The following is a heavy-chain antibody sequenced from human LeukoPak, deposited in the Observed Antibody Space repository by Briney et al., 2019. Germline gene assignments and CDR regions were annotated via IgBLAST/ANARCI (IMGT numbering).Heavy chain of an antibody. Sequence: GSLRLSCAASGFTFSSYGMHWVRQAPGKGLEWMAVIWYDGSNKYYADSVKGRFTISRDNSKNTLYLQMNSLRAEDTAVYYCARGQAGLDAFDIWGQGTMVTVSS. CDR3: ARGQAGLDAFDI. V-gene: IGHV3-33*01. CDR1: GFTFSSYG. CDR2: IWYDGSNK. D-gene: IGHD3/OR15-3a*01. J-gene: IGHJ3*02.